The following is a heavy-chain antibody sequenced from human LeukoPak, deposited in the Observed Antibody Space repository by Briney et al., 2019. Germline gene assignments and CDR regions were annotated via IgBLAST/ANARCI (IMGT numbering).Heavy chain of an antibody. J-gene: IGHJ4*02. V-gene: IGHV3-21*01. CDR1: GFTFASYS. D-gene: IGHD1-1*01. CDR3: ARVSGRLERQSDLDY. Sequence: GGSLRLSCAASGFTFASYSMNWVRQAPGKGLEGVSSISGDSTYIYNAGSVKGRFTISRDNAQASLYLQMISLRADDTAVYYCARVSGRLERQSDLDYWGQGTLVIVSS. CDR2: ISGDSTYI.